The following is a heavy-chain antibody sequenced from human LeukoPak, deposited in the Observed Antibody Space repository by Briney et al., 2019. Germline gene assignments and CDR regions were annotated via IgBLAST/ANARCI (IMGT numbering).Heavy chain of an antibody. CDR1: GFTFSSYS. CDR3: AREHCSSTSCYNAPYYYYMDV. CDR2: IKQDGSEK. V-gene: IGHV3-7*01. Sequence: PGGSLRLSCAASGFTFSSYSMNWVRQAPGKGLEWVANIKQDGSEKYYVDSVKGRFTISRDNAKNSLYLQMNSLRAEDTAVYYCAREHCSSTSCYNAPYYYYMDVWGKGTTVTVSS. D-gene: IGHD2-2*02. J-gene: IGHJ6*03.